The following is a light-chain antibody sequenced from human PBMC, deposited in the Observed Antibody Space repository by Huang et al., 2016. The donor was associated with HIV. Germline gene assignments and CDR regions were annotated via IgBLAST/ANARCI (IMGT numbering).Light chain of an antibody. CDR1: QSVGNS. Sequence: IVLTQSPATLSLSPGERATLSCGASQSVGNSLGWYQQRPGQAPRLLIYDASNRATGIPARCSASGSGTDFTLTITVLEPEDFAVYYCQQRYNWPRTFGQGTNLEIK. J-gene: IGKJ2*01. V-gene: IGKV3-11*01. CDR2: DAS. CDR3: QQRYNWPRT.